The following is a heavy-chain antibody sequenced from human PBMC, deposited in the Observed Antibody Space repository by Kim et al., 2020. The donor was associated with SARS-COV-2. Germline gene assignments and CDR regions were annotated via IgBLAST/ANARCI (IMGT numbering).Heavy chain of an antibody. Sequence: SVKVSCKASGGTFSSYAISWVQQAPGQGLEWMGGIIPIFGTANYAQKFQGRVTITADESTSTAYMELSSLRSEDTAVYYCARAQKPYSGTISTYWGQGTLVTVSS. D-gene: IGHD1-26*01. CDR1: GGTFSSYA. J-gene: IGHJ4*02. V-gene: IGHV1-69*13. CDR3: ARAQKPYSGTISTY. CDR2: IIPIFGTA.